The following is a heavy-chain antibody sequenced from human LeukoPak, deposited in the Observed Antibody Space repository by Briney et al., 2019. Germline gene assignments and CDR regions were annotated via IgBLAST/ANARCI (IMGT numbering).Heavy chain of an antibody. D-gene: IGHD1-14*01. V-gene: IGHV3-53*05. CDR1: GFTVINNY. J-gene: IGHJ4*02. Sequence: GGSLRLSCAASGFTVINNYMYWVRQAPGKGREWVSMFYSGGATYYIDSVNGRFTISRDNFKNTLNLQMNNLRPEDTAGYYFARGNPSYRHWGQGTLVTVSS. CDR2: FYSGGAT. CDR3: ARGNPSYRH.